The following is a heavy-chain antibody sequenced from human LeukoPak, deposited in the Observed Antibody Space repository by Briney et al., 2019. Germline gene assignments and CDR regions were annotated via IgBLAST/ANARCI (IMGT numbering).Heavy chain of an antibody. Sequence: SQTLSLTCTVSGGSISSGGYYWSWIRQHPGKGLEWIGYIYYSGSTYYNPSLKSRVTISVDTSKNQFSLKLSSVTAADTAVYYCARDQGGSGSYYIPHNWFDPWGQGTLVTVSS. D-gene: IGHD3-10*01. CDR1: GGSISSGGYY. CDR3: ARDQGGSGSYYIPHNWFDP. CDR2: IYYSGST. J-gene: IGHJ5*02. V-gene: IGHV4-31*03.